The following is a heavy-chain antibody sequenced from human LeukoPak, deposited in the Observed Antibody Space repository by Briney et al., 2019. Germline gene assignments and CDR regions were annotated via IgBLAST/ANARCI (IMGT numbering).Heavy chain of an antibody. CDR2: INHSGST. V-gene: IGHV4-34*01. J-gene: IGHJ4*02. CDR3: ARGPIPYYYDSSGYYFPY. Sequence: GSLRLSCAASGFTFSTYAMTWIGQPPGKGMEWIGEINHSGSTNYNPSLKSRVTISVDTSKTQFSMKLSSVTAADTAVYYCARGPIPYYYDSSGYYFPYWGQGTLVTVSS. CDR1: GFTFSTYA. D-gene: IGHD3-22*01.